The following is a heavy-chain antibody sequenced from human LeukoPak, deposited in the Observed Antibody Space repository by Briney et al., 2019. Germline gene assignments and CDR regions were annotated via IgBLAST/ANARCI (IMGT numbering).Heavy chain of an antibody. D-gene: IGHD4-23*01. J-gene: IGHJ4*02. CDR1: GFTFSSYA. CDR3: ARDNYDGNPDY. CDR2: ISGSGGST. V-gene: IGHV3-23*01. Sequence: GGSLRLSCAASGFTFSSYAMSWVRQAPGKGLEWVSAISGSGGSTYYADSVKGRFTISRDNAKNTLFLEMDSLRAEDTAVYYCARDNYDGNPDYWGQGTLVTVSS.